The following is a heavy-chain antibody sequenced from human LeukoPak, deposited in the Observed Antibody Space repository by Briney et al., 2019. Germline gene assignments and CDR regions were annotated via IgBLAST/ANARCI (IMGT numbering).Heavy chain of an antibody. CDR1: GYTFTSYD. J-gene: IGHJ4*02. D-gene: IGHD3-10*01. CDR2: MNPNSGNT. V-gene: IGHV1-8*02. CDR3: ARDLFYSVSGTYYNVGRVFNY. Sequence: GASVKVSCKASGYTFTSYDINWVRQATGQGLEWMGWMNPNSGNTGYAQKFQGRVTMTRDTSITTAYMELTSLRSDDTAVYYCARDLFYSVSGTYYNVGRVFNYWGRGTLVTVSS.